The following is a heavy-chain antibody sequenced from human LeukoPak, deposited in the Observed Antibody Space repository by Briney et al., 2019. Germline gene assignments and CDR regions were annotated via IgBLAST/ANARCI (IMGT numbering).Heavy chain of an antibody. V-gene: IGHV4-38-2*02. Sequence: SETLSLTCTVSGYSISSGYYWGWIRQPPGKGLEWIGSIYHSGSTFYNPSLKSRVTISVDTSKNQFSLNLSSVTAADTAVYYCARHLPLWFGLGAFDIWGQGTMVTVSS. D-gene: IGHD3-10*01. CDR2: IYHSGST. CDR1: GYSISSGYY. CDR3: ARHLPLWFGLGAFDI. J-gene: IGHJ3*02.